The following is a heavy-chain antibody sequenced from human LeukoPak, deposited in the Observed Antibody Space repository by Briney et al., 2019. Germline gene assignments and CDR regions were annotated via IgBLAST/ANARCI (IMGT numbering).Heavy chain of an antibody. D-gene: IGHD2-2*01. CDR2: ITPIFGTA. CDR3: ARDRETSWGYWYFDL. Sequence: SVNVSCKASGGTFSSYAISWVRQAPGQGLEWMGGITPIFGTATYAQKFQGRVTITTDESTSTAYMELSSLGSEDTAVYYCARDRETSWGYWYFDLWGRGTLVTVSS. CDR1: GGTFSSYA. V-gene: IGHV1-69*05. J-gene: IGHJ2*01.